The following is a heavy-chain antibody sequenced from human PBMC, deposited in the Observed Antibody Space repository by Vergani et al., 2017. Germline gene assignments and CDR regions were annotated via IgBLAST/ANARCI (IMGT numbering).Heavy chain of an antibody. Sequence: QLQLHKSGPGLVKPSETLSLTCTLSGGSISSSSHFCGCLRPTPGKGLEWIGSIYYSGSTYYNPSLKSRVSISVDTSKNQFSLKLSSVTAADSAVYYLASHDSGHYDSSYYGLDVWGQGTTVTVSS. CDR2: IYYSGST. CDR1: GGSISSSSHF. V-gene: IGHV4-39*01. D-gene: IGHD3-16*01. CDR3: ASHDSGHYDSSYYGLDV. J-gene: IGHJ6*02.